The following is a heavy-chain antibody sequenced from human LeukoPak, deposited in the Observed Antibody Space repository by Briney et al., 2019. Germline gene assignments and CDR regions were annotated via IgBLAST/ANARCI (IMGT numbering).Heavy chain of an antibody. CDR1: GYTFTSYD. Sequence: ASVKVSCKASGYTFTSYDINWVRQASGQGLEWMGWMNPNNGNTGYAQKFQGRVTMTRDTSISTAYMELRGLRSEDTAVYYCVRDGEGVAISVNYWFDPWGQGTLVTVSS. D-gene: IGHD3-10*01. CDR2: MNPNNGNT. CDR3: VRDGEGVAISVNYWFDP. V-gene: IGHV1-8*01. J-gene: IGHJ5*02.